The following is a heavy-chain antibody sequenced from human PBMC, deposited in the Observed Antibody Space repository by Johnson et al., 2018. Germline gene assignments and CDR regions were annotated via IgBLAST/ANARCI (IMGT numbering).Heavy chain of an antibody. J-gene: IGHJ3*02. Sequence: QVRLRESGPGLVKPSETLSLSCNVSGGSISSNYWTWIRQPPGKGLEWIGYIYYSGSTNYNPSLEIRLTISVNTSKNQSSLKLRSVTAADTAVYYCARVPLGGAFDIWGQGTMVTVAS. CDR3: ARVPLGGAFDI. CDR1: GGSISSNY. V-gene: IGHV4-59*12. D-gene: IGHD3-16*01. CDR2: IYYSGST.